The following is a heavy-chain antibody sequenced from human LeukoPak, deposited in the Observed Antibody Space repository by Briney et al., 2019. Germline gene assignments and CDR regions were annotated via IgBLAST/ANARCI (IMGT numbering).Heavy chain of an antibody. CDR3: ARQRWVAARSLYMDV. J-gene: IGHJ6*03. V-gene: IGHV4-39*01. CDR1: RGSISSSGYY. D-gene: IGHD6-6*01. CDR2: IYYSGST. Sequence: SETLSLTCAVSRGSISSSGYYWGWIRQPPGKGLEWIGSIYYSGSTYYNPSLQSRVTISVDTSKNQFSLKLSSVTAADTAVYYCARQRWVAARSLYMDVWGKGTTVTVSS.